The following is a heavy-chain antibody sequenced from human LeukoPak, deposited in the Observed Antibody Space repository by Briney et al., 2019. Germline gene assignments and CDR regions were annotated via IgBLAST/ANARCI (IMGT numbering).Heavy chain of an antibody. V-gene: IGHV3-48*03. CDR3: ARARRYDYVWGSYRYTEWY. J-gene: IGHJ4*02. CDR2: ISSSGSTI. CDR1: GFTFSSYE. D-gene: IGHD3-16*02. Sequence: PGGSLRLSCAASGFTFSSYERNWVRQAPGKGLEWVSYISSSGSTIYYADSVKGRFTISRDNAKNSLYLQMNSLRAEDTAVYYCARARRYDYVWGSYRYTEWYWGQGTLVTVSS.